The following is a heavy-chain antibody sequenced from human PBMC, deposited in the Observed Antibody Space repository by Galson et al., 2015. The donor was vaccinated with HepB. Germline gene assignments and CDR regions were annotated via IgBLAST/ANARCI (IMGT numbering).Heavy chain of an antibody. CDR3: VKDLGWVDDY. CDR2: IYSGGST. CDR1: GFTVSSNY. D-gene: IGHD3-3*01. V-gene: IGHV3-66*01. Sequence: LRLSCAASGFTVSSNYMSWVRQAPGKGLEWVSVIYSGGSTYYADSVRGRFTISRDTSKNTMYLQMSSLRPEDTAVYYCVKDLGWVDDYWGQGTLVTVSS. J-gene: IGHJ4*02.